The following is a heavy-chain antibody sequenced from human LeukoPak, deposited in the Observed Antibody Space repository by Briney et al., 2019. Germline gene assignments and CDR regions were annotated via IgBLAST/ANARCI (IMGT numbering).Heavy chain of an antibody. CDR2: IIPILGIA. CDR3: ARDRIPIDP. D-gene: IGHD5-18*01. V-gene: IGHV1-69*04. J-gene: IGHJ5*02. CDR1: GGTFSSYT. Sequence: GSSVKVSCKASGGTFSSYTISWVRQAPGQGLEWMGKIIPILGIANYAQKFQGRVTITADKSTSTAYMALSSVRSEDTAVYSCARDRIPIDPWGQGTLVTVSS.